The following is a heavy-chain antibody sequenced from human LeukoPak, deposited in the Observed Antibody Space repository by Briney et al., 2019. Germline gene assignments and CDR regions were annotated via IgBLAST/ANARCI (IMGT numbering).Heavy chain of an antibody. CDR3: ARKDDFWSGSIDY. J-gene: IGHJ4*02. CDR1: GYTFTGYY. CDR2: INPNSGGT. V-gene: IGHV1-2*02. Sequence: ASVKVSCKASGYTFTGYYMHWVRQAPGQGLEWMGWINPNSGGTNYAQKFQGRVTMTRDTSISTAYMELSRLRFDDTAVYYCARKDDFWSGSIDYWGQGTLVTVSS. D-gene: IGHD3-3*01.